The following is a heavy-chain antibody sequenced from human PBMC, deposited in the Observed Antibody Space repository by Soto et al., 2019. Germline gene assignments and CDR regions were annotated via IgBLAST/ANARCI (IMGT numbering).Heavy chain of an antibody. D-gene: IGHD6-13*01. CDR1: GASVSSTYW. CDR3: ARYNAASGTYYFDF. CDR2: INHRGSA. J-gene: IGHJ4*02. V-gene: IGHV4-4*02. Sequence: QVELQESGPGLVKPSGTLSLTCAVSGASVSSTYWWSWVRQPPGKGPEWIGEINHRGSANYNPSPKRRGTISGDLSKSQFSLRLTSVTAADTAVYYCARYNAASGTYYFDFWGQGALVTVSS.